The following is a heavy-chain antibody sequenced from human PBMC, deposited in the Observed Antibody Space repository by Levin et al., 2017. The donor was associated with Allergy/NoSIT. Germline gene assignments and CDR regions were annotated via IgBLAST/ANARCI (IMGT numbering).Heavy chain of an antibody. CDR1: GFSFRSFG. Sequence: GASVKVSCAASGFSFRSFGMHWVRQAPGKGLEWVAVISYDESDKFYADSVKGRFTISRDNTKNTLYLQMNSLRSEDAAVYYCAKDVVFGTSSWSLDFWGQGTLVTVSS. J-gene: IGHJ4*02. CDR3: AKDVVFGTSSWSLDF. D-gene: IGHD6-13*01. V-gene: IGHV3-30*18. CDR2: ISYDESDK.